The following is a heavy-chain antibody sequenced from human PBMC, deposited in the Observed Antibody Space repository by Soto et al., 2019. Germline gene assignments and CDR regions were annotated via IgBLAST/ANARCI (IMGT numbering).Heavy chain of an antibody. CDR2: IYYSGST. CDR1: GGSFGGYY. J-gene: IGHJ4*02. CDR3: ARVRGGGPFDD. D-gene: IGHD1-26*01. Sequence: PSETLSLTCAVYGGSFGGYYWSWIRQHPGKGLEWIGYIYYSGSTYYNPSLKSRVTISVDTSKNQFSLKLSSVAAADTAVYYCARVRGGGPFDDWGQGTLVTVSS. V-gene: IGHV4-31*11.